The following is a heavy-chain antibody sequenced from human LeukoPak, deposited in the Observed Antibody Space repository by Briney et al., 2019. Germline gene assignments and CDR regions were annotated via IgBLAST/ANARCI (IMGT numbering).Heavy chain of an antibody. Sequence: PSETLSLTCTVSGGSITIYYWNWIRQPPGKGLEWIGYVFHIGETSYNPSLKSRIIISVDTSKNQFSLTLSSVTAADTAVYYCARRQPRYCTGTSCYADAFDIWGQGTMVTVSS. CDR3: ARRQPRYCTGTSCYADAFDI. J-gene: IGHJ3*02. CDR2: VFHIGET. V-gene: IGHV4-59*08. D-gene: IGHD2-2*01. CDR1: GGSITIYY.